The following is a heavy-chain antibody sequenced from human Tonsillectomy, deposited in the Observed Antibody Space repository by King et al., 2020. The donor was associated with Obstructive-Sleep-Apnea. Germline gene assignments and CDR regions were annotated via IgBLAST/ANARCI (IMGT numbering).Heavy chain of an antibody. D-gene: IGHD3-10*01. CDR3: ARCLTADGWCYFQH. V-gene: IGHV3-23*04. Sequence: VQLVESGGGLVQPGGSLRLSCAASGFTFSNYAMTWVRQAPGKGLEWVSSIRGSGGATFYEDSAKGRFTISRDNPKNTVYLQMNGLRGEDAGVYYCARCLTADGWCYFQHWGQGTLVTVSS. CDR1: GFTFSNYA. J-gene: IGHJ1*01. CDR2: IRGSGGAT.